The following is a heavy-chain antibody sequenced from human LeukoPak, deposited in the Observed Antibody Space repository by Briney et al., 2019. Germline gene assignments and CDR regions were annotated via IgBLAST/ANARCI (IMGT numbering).Heavy chain of an antibody. V-gene: IGHV1-69*05. D-gene: IGHD5-18*01. CDR2: IIPIFGTA. CDR1: GGTFSSYA. Sequence: VKVSCKASGGTFSSYAISWVRQAPGQGLEWMGRIIPIFGTANYAQKFQGRVTITTDESTSTAYMELSSLRSEDTAVYYCARVFREYSYGNAWFDPWGQGTLVTVSS. CDR3: ARVFREYSYGNAWFDP. J-gene: IGHJ5*02.